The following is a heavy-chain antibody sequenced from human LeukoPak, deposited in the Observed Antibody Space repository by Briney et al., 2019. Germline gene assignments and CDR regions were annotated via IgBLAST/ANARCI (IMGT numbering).Heavy chain of an antibody. CDR2: IYYTGST. D-gene: IGHD1-26*01. V-gene: IGHV4-59*08. Sequence: PSETLSLSCTVSGGSINNYYWSWIRQPPGKGLEWIGYIYYTGSTNYNPSLRSRVTISVDTSKNQFSLKLNSVTAADAAVYYCARHREGVLDIWDQGTMVTVSS. CDR3: ARHREGVLDI. CDR1: GGSINNYY. J-gene: IGHJ3*02.